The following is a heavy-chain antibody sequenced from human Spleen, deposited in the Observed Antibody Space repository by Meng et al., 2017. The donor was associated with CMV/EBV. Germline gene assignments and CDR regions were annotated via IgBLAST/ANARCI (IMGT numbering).Heavy chain of an antibody. Sequence: GESLKISCAASGFTFSNAWMSWVRQAPGKGLEWVGRIKSKTDGGTTGYAAPVKGRFTISRDDSKNTLYLQMNSLKTEDTAVYYCTTPGNWNYGDYWGQGTLVTVSS. V-gene: IGHV3-15*01. J-gene: IGHJ4*02. CDR3: TTPGNWNYGDY. CDR1: GFTFSNAW. CDR2: IKSKTDGGTT. D-gene: IGHD1-7*01.